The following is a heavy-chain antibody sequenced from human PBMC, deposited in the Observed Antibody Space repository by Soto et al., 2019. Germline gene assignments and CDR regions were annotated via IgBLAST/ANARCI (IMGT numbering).Heavy chain of an antibody. D-gene: IGHD2-15*01. J-gene: IGHJ5*02. CDR3: AREDVVVVAATWGYCFDP. V-gene: IGHV1-69*13. CDR1: GGTFSSYA. CDR2: IIPIFGTA. Sequence: SVKVSCKASGGTFSSYAISWVRQAPGQGLEWMGGIIPIFGTANYAQKFQGRVTITADESTSTAYMELSSLRSEDTAVYYCAREDVVVVAATWGYCFDPWGQGTLVTVSS.